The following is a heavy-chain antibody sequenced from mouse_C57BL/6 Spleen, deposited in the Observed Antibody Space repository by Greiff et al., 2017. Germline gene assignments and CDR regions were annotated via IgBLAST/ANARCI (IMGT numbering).Heavy chain of an antibody. Sequence: DVHLVESGPGLVKPSQSLSLTCSVTGYSITSGYYWNWIRQFPGNKLEWMGYISYDGSNNYNPSLKNRISITRDTSKNQFFLKLNSVTTEDTATYYCASTTVVASFDYWGQGTTLTVSS. CDR2: ISYDGSN. V-gene: IGHV3-6*01. D-gene: IGHD1-1*01. CDR1: GYSITSGYY. CDR3: ASTTVVASFDY. J-gene: IGHJ2*01.